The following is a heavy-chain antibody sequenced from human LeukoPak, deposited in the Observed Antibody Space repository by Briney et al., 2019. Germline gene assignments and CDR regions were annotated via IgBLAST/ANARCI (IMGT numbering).Heavy chain of an antibody. CDR1: GFTFSSHG. CDR3: ARTGSSRFDY. J-gene: IGHJ4*02. CDR2: ISPNGVIT. Sequence: GGSLRLSCAASGFTFSSHGMNWVRQAPGKGLEWVSGISPNGVITYYADSVKGRFTISRDNFKNTLYLQMNSLRVEDTAVYYCARTGSSRFDYWGQGTLVTVSS. V-gene: IGHV3-23*01. D-gene: IGHD1-26*01.